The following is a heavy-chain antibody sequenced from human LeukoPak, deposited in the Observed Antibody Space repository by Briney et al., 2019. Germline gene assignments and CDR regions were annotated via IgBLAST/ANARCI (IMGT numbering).Heavy chain of an antibody. CDR3: ARERSSSHGYHYYYMDV. J-gene: IGHJ6*03. CDR1: GYTFTSYY. Sequence: ASVKVSCKASGYTFTSYYMHWVRQAPGQGLEWMGIINPSGGSTSYAQKFQGRVTMTRDTSTSTVYMELSSLRSEDTAVYYCARERSSSHGYHYYYMDVWGKGTTVTVSS. CDR2: INPSGGST. D-gene: IGHD6-6*01. V-gene: IGHV1-46*01.